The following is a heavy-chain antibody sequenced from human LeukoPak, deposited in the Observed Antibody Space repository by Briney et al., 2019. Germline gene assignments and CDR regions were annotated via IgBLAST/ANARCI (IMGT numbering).Heavy chain of an antibody. CDR1: GYTFTSYD. J-gene: IGHJ4*02. Sequence: ASVKVSCKASGYTFTSYDINWVRQAPGQGLEWMGWMNPNSGNTGYAQKFQGRVTMTRNTSISTAYMELSSLRSEDTAVYYCARATGRNDYVWGSYRPFDYWGQGTLVTVSS. CDR3: ARATGRNDYVWGSYRPFDY. D-gene: IGHD3-16*02. CDR2: MNPNSGNT. V-gene: IGHV1-8*01.